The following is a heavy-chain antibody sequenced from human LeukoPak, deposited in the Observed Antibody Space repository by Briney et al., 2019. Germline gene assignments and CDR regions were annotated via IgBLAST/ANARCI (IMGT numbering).Heavy chain of an antibody. CDR2: IYSGGTT. CDR3: ARVLWNGDYPRFDY. CDR1: GFTFSSYA. J-gene: IGHJ4*02. D-gene: IGHD4-17*01. V-gene: IGHV3-53*01. Sequence: GGSLRLSCAASGFTFSSYAMSWVRQAPGKGLEWVSIIYSGGTTYYADSVKGRFTISRDNSKNTLYLQMNSLRAEDTAVYYCARVLWNGDYPRFDYWGQGTLVTVSS.